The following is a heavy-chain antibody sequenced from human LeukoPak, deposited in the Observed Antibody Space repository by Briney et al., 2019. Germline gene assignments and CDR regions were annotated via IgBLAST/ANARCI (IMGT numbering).Heavy chain of an antibody. V-gene: IGHV3-15*01. CDR2: IKSKTDGGTT. CDR1: GFTFSNAW. Sequence: GGSLRLSCAASGFTFSNAWMSWVRQAPGKGLEWVGRIKSKTDGGTTDYAAPVKGRFTISRDDSKNTLYLQMNSLKTEDTAVYYCTTEQLWFGELVDYWGQGTLVTVSS. CDR3: TTEQLWFGELVDY. D-gene: IGHD3-10*01. J-gene: IGHJ4*02.